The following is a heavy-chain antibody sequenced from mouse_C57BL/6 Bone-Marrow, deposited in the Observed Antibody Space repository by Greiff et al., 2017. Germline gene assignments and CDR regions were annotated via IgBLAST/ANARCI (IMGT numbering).Heavy chain of an antibody. Sequence: DVHLVESGGGLVKPGGSLKLSCAASGFTFSSYAMSWVRQTPEKRLEWVATISDGGSYTYYPDNVKGRFTISRDNAKNNLYLQMSHLKSEDTAMYYCARGDGYYGFDYWGQGTTLTVSS. J-gene: IGHJ2*01. CDR1: GFTFSSYA. V-gene: IGHV5-4*01. CDR2: ISDGGSYT. CDR3: ARGDGYYGFDY. D-gene: IGHD1-1*01.